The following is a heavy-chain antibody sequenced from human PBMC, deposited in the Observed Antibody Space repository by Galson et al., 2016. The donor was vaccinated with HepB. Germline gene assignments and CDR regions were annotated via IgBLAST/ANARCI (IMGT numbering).Heavy chain of an antibody. Sequence: QSGAEVKKPGESLQISCKGSGYSFSSYWIAWVRQMPGKGLEWMGIIYPGASDTRYSPSSQGQVTISAAKSINTAFLQWSSLEASDTAMYSCARPGWSYYTCNHFWGQGTLVTVSS. CDR1: GYSFSSYW. CDR3: ARPGWSYYTCNHF. V-gene: IGHV5-51*01. J-gene: IGHJ4*02. CDR2: IYPGASDT. D-gene: IGHD3-10*01.